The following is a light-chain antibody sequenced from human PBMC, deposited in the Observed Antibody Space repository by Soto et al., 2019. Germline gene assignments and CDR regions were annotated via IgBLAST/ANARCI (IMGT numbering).Light chain of an antibody. CDR1: KKISTS. Sequence: DIQMTQSPSSLSASLGDRVIITCRASKKISTSLNWFQQKPGKAPKLLIFAASNLEDGVPSRSSGGGSGTGFTLTISSVQPEDFATYYCQQSYSIPTFGQGTKVDIK. V-gene: IGKV1-39*01. CDR3: QQSYSIPT. J-gene: IGKJ1*01. CDR2: AAS.